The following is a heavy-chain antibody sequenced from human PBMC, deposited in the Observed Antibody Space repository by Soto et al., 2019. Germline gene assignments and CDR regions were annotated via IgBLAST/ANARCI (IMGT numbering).Heavy chain of an antibody. V-gene: IGHV1-69*02. CDR2: ILPILDRP. D-gene: IGHD5-12*01. CDR1: GGTFSSYT. CDR3: ASTWDRAYTGYDFRRHWYFEL. J-gene: IGHJ2*01. Sequence: QVQLVQSGAEVKKPGSSVKVSCKVSGGTFSSYTINWIRQAPGQGLEWMGRILPILDRPIYAQNFQARVTITADKPTRTAHFEVSSLISADTALYYFASTWDRAYTGYDFRRHWYFELWGRGTLVTVSS.